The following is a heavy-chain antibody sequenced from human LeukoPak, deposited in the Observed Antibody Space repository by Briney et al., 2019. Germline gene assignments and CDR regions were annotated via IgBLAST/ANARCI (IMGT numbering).Heavy chain of an antibody. V-gene: IGHV3-9*03. CDR2: ISWNSGSL. D-gene: IGHD1-26*01. Sequence: PGGSLRLSCAASGFTFDDYAMHWVRQAPGKGLEWVSGISWNSGSLGYADSVKGRFTISRDNAKNSLYLQMNSLRAEDMALYYWAKDQGSSPLGGSFDYWGQGTLVTVSS. CDR1: GFTFDDYA. J-gene: IGHJ4*02. CDR3: AKDQGSSPLGGSFDY.